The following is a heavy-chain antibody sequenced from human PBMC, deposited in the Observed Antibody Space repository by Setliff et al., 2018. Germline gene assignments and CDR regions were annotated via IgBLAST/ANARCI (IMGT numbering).Heavy chain of an antibody. V-gene: IGHV1-46*01. CDR3: ARGRERDYNFWSGYYTYYYYGMDV. D-gene: IGHD3-3*01. CDR2: INPSGGST. J-gene: IGHJ6*02. Sequence: GASVKVSCKASGYTFTSYYMHWVRQAPGQGLEWMGIINPSGGSTSYAQKFQGRVTMTRNTSISTAYMELSSLRSEDTAVYYCARGRERDYNFWSGYYTYYYYGMDVWGQGTTVTVSS. CDR1: GYTFTSYY.